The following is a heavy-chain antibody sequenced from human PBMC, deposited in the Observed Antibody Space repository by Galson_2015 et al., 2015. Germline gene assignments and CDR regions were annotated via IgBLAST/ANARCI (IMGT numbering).Heavy chain of an antibody. CDR2: ISGSGGST. J-gene: IGHJ4*02. CDR1: GFTFSSYA. V-gene: IGHV3-23*01. CDR3: AKDHRPHSSGYLADFDY. Sequence: SLRLSCAASGFTFSSYAMSWVRQAPGKGLEWVSGISGSGGSTYYADSVKGRFTISRDNSKKTLYLQMNSLRAEDTAVYYCAKDHRPHSSGYLADFDYWGQGTLVTVSS. D-gene: IGHD3-22*01.